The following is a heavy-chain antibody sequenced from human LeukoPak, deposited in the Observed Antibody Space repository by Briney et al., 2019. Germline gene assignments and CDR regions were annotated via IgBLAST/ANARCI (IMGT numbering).Heavy chain of an antibody. CDR2: ISSSGSTI. V-gene: IGHV3-48*03. CDR1: GFTFSSYE. CDR3: ARDSVYYDSSGYYPSTFDY. J-gene: IGHJ4*02. D-gene: IGHD3-22*01. Sequence: GGSLRLSCAASGFTFSSYEMNWVRQAPGKGLEWVSYISSSGSTIYYADSVKGRFTISRDNAKNSLYLQMNSLRAEDTAVYYCARDSVYYDSSGYYPSTFDYWGQGAVVSDSS.